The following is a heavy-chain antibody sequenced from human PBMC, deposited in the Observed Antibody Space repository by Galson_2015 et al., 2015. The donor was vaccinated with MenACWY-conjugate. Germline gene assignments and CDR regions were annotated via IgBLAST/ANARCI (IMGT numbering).Heavy chain of an antibody. D-gene: IGHD3-3*01. CDR3: ARRTGVVQYGYYFDY. Sequence: QSGAEVKKPGESLKISCKGSGYSFTSYWIGWGRQMPGKGLEWMGIIYPGDSDTRYSPSFQGQVTISADKSFSTAYLQWSSLKASDTAMYYCARRTGVVQYGYYFDYWGQGTLVTASS. J-gene: IGHJ4*02. CDR1: GYSFTSYW. CDR2: IYPGDSDT. V-gene: IGHV5-51*01.